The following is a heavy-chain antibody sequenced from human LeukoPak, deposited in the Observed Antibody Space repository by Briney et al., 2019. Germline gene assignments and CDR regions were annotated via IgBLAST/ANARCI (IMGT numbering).Heavy chain of an antibody. CDR3: ARGHIAPQRQFIARRGLRTVSRFDP. V-gene: IGHV4-59*01. Sequence: SETLSLTCTVSSGSLSNYYWTWIRQSPGRGLEWIASISSAGKTNSNPSLQSRVTISLDTSNHQLSLKMTSVISADTAVYYCARGHIAPQRQFIARRGLRTVSRFDPWGQGTLVLVSA. D-gene: IGHD6-25*01. CDR2: ISSAGKT. J-gene: IGHJ5*02. CDR1: SGSLSNYY.